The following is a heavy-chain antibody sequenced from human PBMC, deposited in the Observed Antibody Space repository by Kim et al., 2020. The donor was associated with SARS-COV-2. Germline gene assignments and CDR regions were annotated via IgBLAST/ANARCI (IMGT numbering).Heavy chain of an antibody. J-gene: IGHJ4*02. CDR3: ASDRGGWDY. Sequence: GGSLRLSCAASGFTFSNHLIHWVRQVPGEGLVWVSRITADGSNTIYADSVKGRFTISRDNAKNTVYLQMDSLRADDTAVYYCASDRGGWDYWGQGTLVTVSS. CDR2: ITADGSNT. V-gene: IGHV3-74*01. CDR1: GFTFSNHL. D-gene: IGHD5-12*01.